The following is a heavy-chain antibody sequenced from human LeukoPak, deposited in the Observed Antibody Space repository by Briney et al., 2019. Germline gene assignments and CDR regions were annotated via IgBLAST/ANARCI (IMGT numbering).Heavy chain of an antibody. J-gene: IGHJ3*02. CDR2: INPSGGST. Sequence: ASVRVSCKASGYTFTSYYMHWVRQAPGQGLEWMGIINPSGGSTSYAQKFQGRVTMTRDTSTSTVYMELSSLRSEDTAVYYCARKSVGRAFDIWGQGTMVTVSS. V-gene: IGHV1-46*01. CDR3: ARKSVGRAFDI. CDR1: GYTFTSYY. D-gene: IGHD5/OR15-5a*01.